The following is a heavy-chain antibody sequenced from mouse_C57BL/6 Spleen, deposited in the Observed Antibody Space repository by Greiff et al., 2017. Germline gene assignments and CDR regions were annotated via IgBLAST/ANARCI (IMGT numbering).Heavy chain of an antibody. J-gene: IGHJ1*03. V-gene: IGHV14-1*01. Sequence: VQLQQSGAELVRPGASVKLSCTASGFNIKDYYMHWVKQRPEQGLEWIGRIDPEDGDTEYAPKFQGKATMTADTSSNTAYLQHSSLTYEDTAVFYCTTELLVGYFAVWGTGTTVTVSS. CDR3: TTELLVGYFAV. CDR1: GFNIKDYY. D-gene: IGHD2-12*01. CDR2: IDPEDGDT.